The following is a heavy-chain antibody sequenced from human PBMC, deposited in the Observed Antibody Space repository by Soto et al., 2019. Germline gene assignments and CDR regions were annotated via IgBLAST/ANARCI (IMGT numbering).Heavy chain of an antibody. D-gene: IGHD2-2*01. CDR2: ISYDGSNT. CDR1: GFTFNNFG. V-gene: IGHV3-30*18. CDR3: AKGVCSATTCLPRSPTNDY. Sequence: GGSLRPSCAASGFTFNNFGMHWVRQAPGKGLEWVAAISYDGSNTYYPDSVKGRFTVSRDNSKSTLFLQMSSLRAEDTAIYYCAKGVCSATTCLPRSPTNDYWGQGTLVTVSS. J-gene: IGHJ4*02.